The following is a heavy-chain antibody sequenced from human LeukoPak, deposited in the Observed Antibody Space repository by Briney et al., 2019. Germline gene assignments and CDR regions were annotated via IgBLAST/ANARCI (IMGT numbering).Heavy chain of an antibody. D-gene: IGHD6-19*01. J-gene: IGHJ5*01. CDR3: AKGAGSAWLLYWLDS. CDR2: ISGTGTST. Sequence: GGSLRLSCAASGFTSSDYVMSWVRQAPGEGLQWVSGISGTGTSTYYANSVKGRFTISRDNSRNALYLQIDSLRDEDTALYYWAKGAGSAWLLYWLDSWGQGTLVSVSS. CDR1: GFTSSDYV. V-gene: IGHV3-23*01.